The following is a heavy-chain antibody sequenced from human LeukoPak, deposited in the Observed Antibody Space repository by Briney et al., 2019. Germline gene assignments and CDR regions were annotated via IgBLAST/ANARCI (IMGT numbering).Heavy chain of an antibody. D-gene: IGHD1-26*01. CDR3: ARDLVGATPAGYYMDV. V-gene: IGHV1-2*02. Sequence: ASVKVSCKASGYTFTGYYMHWVRQAPGQGLEWMGWINPNSGDTHYAQKFQGRVTMTRDTSISTAYMELSSLRSEDTAVYYCARDLVGATPAGYYMDVWGKGTTVTISS. CDR1: GYTFTGYY. CDR2: INPNSGDT. J-gene: IGHJ6*03.